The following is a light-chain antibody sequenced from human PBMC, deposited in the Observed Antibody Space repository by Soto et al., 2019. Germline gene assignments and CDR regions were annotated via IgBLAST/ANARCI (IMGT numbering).Light chain of an antibody. CDR1: SFNIGAGFA. V-gene: IGLV1-40*01. J-gene: IGLJ2*01. CDR3: QSYDSSLGGLVV. Sequence: QSVLTQPPSVSGAPGQRVTVSCTGTSFNIGAGFAVHWYQQVPGMAPTLLVYDDTNRPTGVPDRFSGSKSGTSASLTITGLQAEDEAEYFCQSYDSSLGGLVVFGGGTKVTVL. CDR2: DDT.